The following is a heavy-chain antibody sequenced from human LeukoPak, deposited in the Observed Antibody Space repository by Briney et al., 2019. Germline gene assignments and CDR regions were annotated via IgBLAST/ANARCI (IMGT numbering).Heavy chain of an antibody. CDR2: ISVYNGNT. D-gene: IGHD3-10*01. CDR3: ARESSGSYLAY. CDR1: GYTFTDYG. Sequence: ASVKVSCKASGYTFTDYGIHWVRQAPGRGLEWMGEISVYNGNTNHAQRFQGRVTMTTETSTTTAYMELRGLRSDDTAIYYCARESSGSYLAYWGQGTLVTVSS. V-gene: IGHV1-18*04. J-gene: IGHJ4*02.